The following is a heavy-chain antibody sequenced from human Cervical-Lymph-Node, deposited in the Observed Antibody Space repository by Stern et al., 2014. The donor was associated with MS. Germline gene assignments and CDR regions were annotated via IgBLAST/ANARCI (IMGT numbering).Heavy chain of an antibody. D-gene: IGHD2-21*02. V-gene: IGHV4-59*02. J-gene: IGHJ2*01. CDR3: ARDPSTTASDWFFDL. CDR2: ISDTGTT. Sequence: QVQLQESGPGLMKPSETLSLTCTVSGGAVSDYYWTWIRQRPGKGLEWIGYISDTGTTNYKPSLHSRVTITLDTSQNQVSLRLRSVTAADTAVYYCARDPSTTASDWFFDLWGRGSLVTVSS. CDR1: GGAVSDYY.